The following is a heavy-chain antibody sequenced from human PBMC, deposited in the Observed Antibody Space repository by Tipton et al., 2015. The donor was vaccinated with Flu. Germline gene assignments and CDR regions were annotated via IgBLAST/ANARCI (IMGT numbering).Heavy chain of an antibody. CDR1: VGSISSSN. J-gene: IGHJ1*01. Sequence: LRLSCTVSVGSISSSNWNWIRQPAGKGLEWIGRIYSGGSTNYNPSLKRRVTMSIDSSKNQLSLKMTSVTAADTALYFCARERYSSGWLEYFQNWGQGTLVTVSS. CDR2: IYSGGST. V-gene: IGHV4-4*07. D-gene: IGHD6-19*01. CDR3: ARERYSSGWLEYFQN.